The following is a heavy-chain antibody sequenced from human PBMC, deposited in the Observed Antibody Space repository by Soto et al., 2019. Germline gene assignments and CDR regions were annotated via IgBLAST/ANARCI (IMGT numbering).Heavy chain of an antibody. Sequence: ASVKVSCKASGYTFTSYYMHWVRQAPGQGLEWMGIINPSGGSTNYAQKFQGRVTMTGDKSTSTAYMELSSLRSEDTAVYYCASDAPPADYWGQGTLVTVSS. J-gene: IGHJ4*02. CDR2: INPSGGST. V-gene: IGHV1-46*01. CDR3: ASDAPPADY. CDR1: GYTFTSYY.